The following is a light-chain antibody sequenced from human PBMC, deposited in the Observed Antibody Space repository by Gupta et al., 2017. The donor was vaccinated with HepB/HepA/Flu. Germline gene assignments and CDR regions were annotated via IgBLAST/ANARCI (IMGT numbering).Light chain of an antibody. V-gene: IGKV1-33*01. CDR1: QDNTNY. Sequence: IHMTQSPSSLSASVGDKFTITCQASQDNTNYLNWYQQKPGKAPKLLIYDASNWETGVPSRFSGSGSETNFTFTISSLQPEDIATYYCQQYDTLQLTFGQGTQMEIK. CDR2: DAS. CDR3: QQYDTLQLT. J-gene: IGKJ5*01.